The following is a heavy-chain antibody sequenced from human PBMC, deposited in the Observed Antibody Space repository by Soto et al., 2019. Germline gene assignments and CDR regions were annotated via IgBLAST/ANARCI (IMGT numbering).Heavy chain of an antibody. Sequence: ENGLERVSVIYSFGSTYYADSVKDRFTISRDNSKHTLSVQMNSLRAEDTAVYYCARASRRDILLVPAAMWSGFPLYYFDCWGQGTLVTVCS. CDR2: IYSFGST. CDR3: ARASRRDILLVPAAMWSGFPLYYFDC. J-gene: IGHJ4*02. V-gene: IGHV3-53*01. D-gene: IGHD2-2*01.